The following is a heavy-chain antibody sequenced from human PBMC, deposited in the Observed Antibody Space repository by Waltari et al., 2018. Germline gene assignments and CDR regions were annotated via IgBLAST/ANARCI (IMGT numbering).Heavy chain of an antibody. J-gene: IGHJ3*02. Sequence: QVQLVQSGAEVKKPGASVKVSCKASGYTFTGYYMHWVRQAPGQGLEWMGRSNPNSGGTNDAQKLQGRVTMTRDTSISTAYMELSRLRSDDTAVYYCARDYYDSSGYNDAFDIWGQGTMVTVSS. D-gene: IGHD3-22*01. CDR2: SNPNSGGT. CDR1: GYTFTGYY. CDR3: ARDYYDSSGYNDAFDI. V-gene: IGHV1-2*06.